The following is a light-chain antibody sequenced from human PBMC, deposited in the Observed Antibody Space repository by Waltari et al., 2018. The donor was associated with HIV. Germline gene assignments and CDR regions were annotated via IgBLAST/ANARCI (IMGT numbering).Light chain of an antibody. CDR1: QSVLYNSNNKNF. Sequence: DIVMTKSPDSLAVSLGERATINCKSSQSVLYNSNNKNFLAWYQQKSGQPPKLLIYWASTRESGVPDRFSGSGSGTDFTLTISSLQAEDVAVYYCQQYYSTPRTFGQGTKVEIK. J-gene: IGKJ1*01. V-gene: IGKV4-1*01. CDR2: WAS. CDR3: QQYYSTPRT.